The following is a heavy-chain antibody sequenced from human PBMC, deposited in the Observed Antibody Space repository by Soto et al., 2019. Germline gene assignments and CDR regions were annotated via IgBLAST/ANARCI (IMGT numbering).Heavy chain of an antibody. CDR2: ISGSGGGT. D-gene: IGHD6-6*01. CDR3: AKKTDSSSPWGALDI. V-gene: IGHV3-23*01. J-gene: IGHJ3*02. CDR1: GFTFSSYA. Sequence: EVQLLESGGGLVQPGGSLRLSCAASGFTFSSYAMTWVRQAPAQGLEWVSGISGSGGGTYYADSVKGRFTISRDSSKNTLYLQMDSLRAEDTAVYYCAKKTDSSSPWGALDIWGQGTIVSVSS.